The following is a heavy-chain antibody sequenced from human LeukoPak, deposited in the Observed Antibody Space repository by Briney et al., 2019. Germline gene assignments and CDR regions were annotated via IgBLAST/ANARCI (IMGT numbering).Heavy chain of an antibody. J-gene: IGHJ4*02. V-gene: IGHV3-48*01. D-gene: IGHD4-17*01. CDR1: GFSISDYG. Sequence: GGSLRLSCAISGFSISDYGVNWVRRAPGKGLEWLSHSNSNGGVISYADSVKGRFTISRDTAKNSLYLQMNSLGVEDTAIYYCARDPDGDYDFDYWGQGTLVTVSS. CDR2: SNSNGGVI. CDR3: ARDPDGDYDFDY.